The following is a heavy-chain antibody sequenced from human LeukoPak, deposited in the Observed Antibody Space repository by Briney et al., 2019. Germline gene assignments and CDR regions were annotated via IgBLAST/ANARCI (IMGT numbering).Heavy chain of an antibody. D-gene: IGHD1-26*01. CDR2: INPSGSST. J-gene: IGHJ3*02. Sequence: GASVKVSCKASGYSFTSHYMHWVRQAPGQGLEWLGLINPSGSSTLYAQKFQGRVTMTRDMSTTTDYMELSSLRSEDTAVYYCARVGLDPVGATSFDIWGQGTMVTVSS. V-gene: IGHV1-46*01. CDR3: ARVGLDPVGATSFDI. CDR1: GYSFTSHY.